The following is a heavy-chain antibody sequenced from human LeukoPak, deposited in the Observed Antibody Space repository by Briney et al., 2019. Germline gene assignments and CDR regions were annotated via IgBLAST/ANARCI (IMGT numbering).Heavy chain of an antibody. CDR2: IKQDGSEK. CDR1: GFTFSSYW. CDR3: ARDWKADYYYYGMDV. Sequence: GGSLRLSCAAPGFTFSSYWMSWVRQAPGKGLEWVANIKQDGSEKYYVDSVKGRFTISRDNAKNSLYLQMNSLRAEDTAVYYCARDWKADYYYYGMDVWGQGTTVTVSS. V-gene: IGHV3-7*01. D-gene: IGHD1-1*01. J-gene: IGHJ6*02.